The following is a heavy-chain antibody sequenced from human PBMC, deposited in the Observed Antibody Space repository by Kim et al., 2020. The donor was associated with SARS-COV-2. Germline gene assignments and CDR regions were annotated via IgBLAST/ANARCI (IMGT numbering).Heavy chain of an antibody. CDR2: GGAT. CDR3: ARHHWFDP. J-gene: IGHJ5*02. Sequence: GGATFYADSVKGRFTISRDSSKNTLYLQMNSLRVEDTAVYYCARHHWFDPWGQGTLVTVSS. V-gene: IGHV3-66*04.